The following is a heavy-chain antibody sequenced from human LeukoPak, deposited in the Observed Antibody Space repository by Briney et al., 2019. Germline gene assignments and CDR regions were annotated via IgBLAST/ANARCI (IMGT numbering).Heavy chain of an antibody. CDR3: ARDGYLAVDY. D-gene: IGHD2-2*03. Sequence: SETLSLTCTVSGGSISSSTYYWGWIRQPPGKGLEWIGNIYYSGNTYYNPSLESRVTISVDTSKNQFSLKLSSVTAADTAVYYCARDGYLAVDYWGQGTLLTVSS. CDR1: GGSISSSTYY. J-gene: IGHJ4*02. V-gene: IGHV4-39*07. CDR2: IYYSGNT.